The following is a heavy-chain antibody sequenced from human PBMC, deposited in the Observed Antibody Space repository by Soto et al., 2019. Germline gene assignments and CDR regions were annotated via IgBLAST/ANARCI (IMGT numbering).Heavy chain of an antibody. Sequence: GGSLRLSCAASGFTFSSYGMHWVRQAPGKGLEWVAVIWYDGSNKYYADSVKGRFTISRDNSKNTLYLQMNSLRAEGTAVYYCARDQSITMIVVVPGAFDIWGQGTMVTVS. CDR3: ARDQSITMIVVVPGAFDI. V-gene: IGHV3-33*01. CDR1: GFTFSSYG. CDR2: IWYDGSNK. D-gene: IGHD3-22*01. J-gene: IGHJ3*02.